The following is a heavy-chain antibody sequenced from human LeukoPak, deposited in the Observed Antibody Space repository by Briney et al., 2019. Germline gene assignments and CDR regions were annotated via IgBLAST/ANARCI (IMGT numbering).Heavy chain of an antibody. CDR3: ARGAPWGMVASQPYYFDY. D-gene: IGHD3-16*01. V-gene: IGHV3-48*03. J-gene: IGHJ4*02. Sequence: GGSLRLSCAASGFTFSSYEMNWVRQAPGKGLEWVSYISSSGSTIYYADSVKGRFTISRDNAKNSLYLQMNSLRAEDTAVYYCARGAPWGMVASQPYYFDYWGQGTLVTVSS. CDR2: ISSSGSTI. CDR1: GFTFSSYE.